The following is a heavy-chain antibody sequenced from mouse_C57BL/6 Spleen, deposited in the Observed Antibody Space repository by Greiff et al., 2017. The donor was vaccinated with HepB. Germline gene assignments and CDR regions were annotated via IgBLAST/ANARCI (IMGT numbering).Heavy chain of an antibody. V-gene: IGHV1-9*01. CDR2: ILPGSGST. Sequence: QVQLQQSGAELMKPGASVKLSCKATGYTFTGYWIEWVKQRPGHGLEWIGEILPGSGSTNYNEKFKGKATFTADTSSNTAYMQLSSLTTEDSAIYYCAREVTTVVAPYYAMSYWGQGTSVTVSS. D-gene: IGHD1-1*01. CDR1: GYTFTGYW. CDR3: AREVTTVVAPYYAMSY. J-gene: IGHJ4*01.